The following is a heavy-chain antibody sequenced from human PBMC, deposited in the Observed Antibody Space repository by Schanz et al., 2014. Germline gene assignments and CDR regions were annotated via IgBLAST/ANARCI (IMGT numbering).Heavy chain of an antibody. CDR2: INSDGTKR. CDR3: AKIERNED. V-gene: IGHV3-30*02. CDR1: GFTLSSYG. J-gene: IGHJ4*02. Sequence: VQLVESGGGLVQPGGSLRLSCAASGFTLSSYGMHWVRQAPGKGLEWVAFINSDGTKRFYADSVKSRFTISRDNSRNTLYLQMNSLRAEDTAVYFCAKIERNEDWGQGTLVTVSS. D-gene: IGHD1-1*01.